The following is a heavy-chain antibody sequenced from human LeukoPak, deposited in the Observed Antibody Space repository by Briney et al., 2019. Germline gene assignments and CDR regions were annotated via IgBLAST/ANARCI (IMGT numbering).Heavy chain of an antibody. Sequence: GGTLRLSCAASGFTFSSYGMSWVRQAPGKGLEWVSAISGSGGTTYYADSVKGRFTISRDNSMNTLYLQMNSLRAEDTAVYYCARGPSGYHNTGGQGTLVTVSS. CDR3: ARGPSGYHNT. V-gene: IGHV3-23*01. J-gene: IGHJ4*02. D-gene: IGHD5-12*01. CDR2: ISGSGGTT. CDR1: GFTFSSYG.